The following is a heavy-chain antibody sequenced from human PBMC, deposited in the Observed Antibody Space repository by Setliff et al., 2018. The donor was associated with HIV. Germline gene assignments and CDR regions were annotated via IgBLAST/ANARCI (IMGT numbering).Heavy chain of an antibody. CDR1: GFAFSNYW. V-gene: IGHV3-7*01. D-gene: IGHD2-2*02. J-gene: IGHJ3*02. CDR2: IKPDGSEK. CDR3: GRTIPPDI. Sequence: PGGSLRLSCGASGFAFSNYWMTWVRQAPGKGLEWVAHIKPDGSEKYYVDSVKGRFTISRDNAKDSLYLQMNSLRDDDTSMYYCGRTIPPDIWGQGTKVTVSS.